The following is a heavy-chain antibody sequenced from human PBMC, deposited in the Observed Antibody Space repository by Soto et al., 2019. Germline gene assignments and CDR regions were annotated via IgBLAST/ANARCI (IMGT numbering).Heavy chain of an antibody. CDR3: TTDLCRIAVLVGSTDDFDP. Sequence: GGSLRLSCAASGFTFSDAWMSWVRQAPGKGLDWGGRIKSRSDSGTTEYAAPVRGRFTISRDDSNNTLYLQMNSLKTDDTAVYYCTTDLCRIAVLVGSTDDFDPWGQGTPVTVSS. V-gene: IGHV3-15*01. D-gene: IGHD2-15*01. J-gene: IGHJ5*02. CDR2: IKSRSDSGTT. CDR1: GFTFSDAW.